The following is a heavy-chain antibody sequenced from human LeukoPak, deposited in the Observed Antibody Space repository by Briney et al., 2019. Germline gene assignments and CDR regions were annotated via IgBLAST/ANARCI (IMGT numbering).Heavy chain of an antibody. J-gene: IGHJ3*02. D-gene: IGHD3-22*01. CDR1: GYTFTSYG. Sequence: ASVKVSCKASGYTFTSYGISWVRQAPGQGLEWMGWISAYNGNTNYAQKLQGRVTMTTDTSTSTAYMELRSLRSDDTAVYYCARVGYYYDSSGYYHLDAFDIWGQGTMVTVSS. V-gene: IGHV1-18*01. CDR2: ISAYNGNT. CDR3: ARVGYYYDSSGYYHLDAFDI.